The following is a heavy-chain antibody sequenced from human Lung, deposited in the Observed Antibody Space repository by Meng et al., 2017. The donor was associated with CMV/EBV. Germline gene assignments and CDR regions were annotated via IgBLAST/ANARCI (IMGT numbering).Heavy chain of an antibody. CDR2: IYPGDSDT. Sequence: GESLKISCKGSGYSFASYWIAWVRQMPGKGLEWMGIIYPGDSDTIYSPSFEGQVTISADKSISTAYLQWSSLNASDTAMHYCTKSCGGECYGQYYYYGMDVWGQGTTVTVSS. V-gene: IGHV5-51*01. CDR1: GYSFASYW. CDR3: TKSCGGECYGQYYYYGMDV. D-gene: IGHD2-21*01. J-gene: IGHJ6*02.